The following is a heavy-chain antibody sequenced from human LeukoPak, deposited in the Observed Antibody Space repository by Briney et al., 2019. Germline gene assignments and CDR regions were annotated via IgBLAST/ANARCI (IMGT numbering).Heavy chain of an antibody. D-gene: IGHD2-2*01. V-gene: IGHV3-11*01. J-gene: IGHJ6*02. CDR2: ISSSGSTI. CDR3: ARVYCSSTSCYARHYYGMDV. CDR1: GFTFSDYY. Sequence: GGSLRLSCAASGFTFSDYYMSWIRQAPGKGLEWVSYISSSGSTIYYADSVKGRFTISRDNAKNSLYLQMNSLRAEDTAVYYCARVYCSSTSCYARHYYGMDVWGQGTTVTVSS.